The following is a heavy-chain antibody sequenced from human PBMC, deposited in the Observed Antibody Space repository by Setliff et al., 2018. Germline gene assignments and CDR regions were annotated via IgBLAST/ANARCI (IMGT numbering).Heavy chain of an antibody. D-gene: IGHD3-3*01. CDR1: AFTKYY. CDR2: IHPSGGST. CDR3: VRVGVTTWGQSWFDP. V-gene: IGHV1-46*01. Sequence: ASVKVSCKASAFTKYYVHWVRQAPGQGLEWMGIIHPSGGSTTYAQKFQGRVTMTRDTSTGTVNMELNSLRAEDTAVYYCVRVGVTTWGQSWFDPWGQGTLVTVSS. J-gene: IGHJ5*02.